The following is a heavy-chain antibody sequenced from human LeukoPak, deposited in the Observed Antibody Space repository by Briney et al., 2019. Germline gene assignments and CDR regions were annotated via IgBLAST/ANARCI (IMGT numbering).Heavy chain of an antibody. Sequence: GGSLRLSCAASGFTFSTYAMSWVRQAAGKGLEWVSLISGSGGGTYYADSVKGRFTISRDNSKNTLYLQMNSLRAEDTAVYYCAKDLNWGGRWGQGTLVTVSS. CDR1: GFTFSTYA. CDR2: ISGSGGGT. J-gene: IGHJ4*02. V-gene: IGHV3-23*01. D-gene: IGHD7-27*01. CDR3: AKDLNWGGR.